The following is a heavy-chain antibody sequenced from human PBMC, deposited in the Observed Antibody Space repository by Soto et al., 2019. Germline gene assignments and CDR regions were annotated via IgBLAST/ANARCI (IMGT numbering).Heavy chain of an antibody. V-gene: IGHV3-7*03. CDR1: GFTLNNYY. Sequence: GGSLRLSCAASGFTLNNYYLIWVRQAPGKGLEWVGNIKGDGSDPHYVDSVKGRFTISRDNAENSIYLQMNSLKAEDTAVYYCARDPVTADWGQGTLVTVSS. CDR3: ARDPVTAD. J-gene: IGHJ4*02. CDR2: IKGDGSDP.